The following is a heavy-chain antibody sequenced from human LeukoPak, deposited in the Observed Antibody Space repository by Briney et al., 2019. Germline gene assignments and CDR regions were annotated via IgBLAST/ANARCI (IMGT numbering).Heavy chain of an antibody. V-gene: IGHV3-23*01. CDR3: AKDWNSNGWGPDY. Sequence: SGGSLRLSCAASGFTFSSYAMVWVRQAPGKGLEWVSAISGSGGSTYYADSVKGRFTISRDNSKNTLYLQMNSLRAEDTAVYYCAKDWNSNGWGPDYWGQGTLVTVSS. CDR2: ISGSGGST. D-gene: IGHD6-19*01. J-gene: IGHJ4*02. CDR1: GFTFSSYA.